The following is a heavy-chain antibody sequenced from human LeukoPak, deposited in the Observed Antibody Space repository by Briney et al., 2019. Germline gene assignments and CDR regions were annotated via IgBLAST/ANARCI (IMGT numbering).Heavy chain of an antibody. V-gene: IGHV3-74*01. J-gene: IGHJ4*02. CDR1: GFTFSSYW. D-gene: IGHD5-12*01. Sequence: GGSLRLSCAASGFTFSSYWMHWVRQAPGKGLVWVSRINIDGGYASYADSVKGRFTISRDNAKNTLYLQMNSLRADDTALYYCARIGSGYDGDYFDLWGQGTLVTVSS. CDR3: ARIGSGYDGDYFDL. CDR2: INIDGGYA.